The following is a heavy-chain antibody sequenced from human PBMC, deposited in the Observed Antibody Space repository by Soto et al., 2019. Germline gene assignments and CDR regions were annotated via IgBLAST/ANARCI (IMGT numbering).Heavy chain of an antibody. D-gene: IGHD6-19*01. CDR1: GFTFGSYS. CDR3: ALCIAVAGTVDYYYGMDV. Sequence: GGSLRLSCAASGFTFGSYSMNWVRQAPGKGLEWVSSISSSSYIYYADSVEGRFTISRDNAKNSLYLQTNSLRAEDTAVYYCALCIAVAGTVDYYYGMDVWGQGTTVTVSS. CDR2: ISSSSYI. V-gene: IGHV3-21*01. J-gene: IGHJ6*02.